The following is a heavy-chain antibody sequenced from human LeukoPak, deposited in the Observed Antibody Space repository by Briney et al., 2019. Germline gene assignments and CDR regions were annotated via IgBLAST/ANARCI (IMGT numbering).Heavy chain of an antibody. CDR3: ARGTPQLVTTVKGLRLPPSK. CDR2: ISSSSSYI. Sequence: GGSLRLSCAASGFTFSSYSMNWVRQAPGKGLEWVSSISSSSSYIYYADSVKGRFTISRDNAKNSLYLQMNSLRAEDTAVYYCARGTPQLVTTVKGLRLPPSKWGQGTLVTVSS. D-gene: IGHD4-17*01. CDR1: GFTFSSYS. J-gene: IGHJ4*02. V-gene: IGHV3-21*01.